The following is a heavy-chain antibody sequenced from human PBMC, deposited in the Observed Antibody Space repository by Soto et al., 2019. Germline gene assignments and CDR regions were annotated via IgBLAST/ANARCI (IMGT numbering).Heavy chain of an antibody. D-gene: IGHD6-13*01. V-gene: IGHV1-69*01. Sequence: QVQLVQSGAEVKKPGSSVKVSCKAAVGTFSSYAISWVRQAPGQGLEWMGGTLPIFGTANYAPTFQGSIKITADESTSTDYMEMSSLRSEDTDVYYCARPDSSSWYGLDYWGQGTLVTVSS. CDR2: TLPIFGTA. CDR3: ARPDSSSWYGLDY. CDR1: VGTFSSYA. J-gene: IGHJ4*02.